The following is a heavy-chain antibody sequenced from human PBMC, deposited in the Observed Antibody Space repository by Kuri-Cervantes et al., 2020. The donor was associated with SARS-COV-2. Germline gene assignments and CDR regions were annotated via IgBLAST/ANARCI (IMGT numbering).Heavy chain of an antibody. D-gene: IGHD6-25*01. CDR3: ATHSWRPQNNWFDP. Sequence: AGSLRLSCTVSGASIGSTDSYWGWIRQPPGKAKEWIGSIKCSGSTFYNPSLKSRVTFSVDTSKNQFSLKLTSVTDADTAVYHCATHSWRPQNNWFDPWGQGTLVTVSS. CDR2: IKCSGST. CDR1: GASIGSTDSY. J-gene: IGHJ5*02. V-gene: IGHV4-39*01.